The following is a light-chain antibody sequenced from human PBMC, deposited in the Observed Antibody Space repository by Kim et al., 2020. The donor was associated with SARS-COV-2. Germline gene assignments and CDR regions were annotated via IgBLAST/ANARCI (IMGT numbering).Light chain of an antibody. Sequence: RTQSPSSLSASVGDRVTITCRASQSITSYLNWYQQQPGKAPKLLIYTASSLQSGVPSRFSGSGSGTDFTLTIGSLQPEDFATYYCQQSYSSPATFGQGTKVDIK. V-gene: IGKV1-39*01. CDR3: QQSYSSPAT. CDR1: QSITSY. J-gene: IGKJ1*01. CDR2: TAS.